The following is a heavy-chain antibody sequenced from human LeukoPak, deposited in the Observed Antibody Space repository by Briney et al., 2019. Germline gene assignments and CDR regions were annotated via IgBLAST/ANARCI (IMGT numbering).Heavy chain of an antibody. CDR3: ATYSMGAFDI. D-gene: IGHD6-13*01. J-gene: IGHJ3*02. CDR1: GGSISSYY. CDR2: IYYSGST. Sequence: SETLSLTCTVSGGSISSYYWSWIRQPPGKGLEWIGYIYYSGSTNYNPSLKSRVTISVDTSKNQFSLTLRSVSAADTAVYYCATYSMGAFDIWGQGTMVTVSS. V-gene: IGHV4-59*08.